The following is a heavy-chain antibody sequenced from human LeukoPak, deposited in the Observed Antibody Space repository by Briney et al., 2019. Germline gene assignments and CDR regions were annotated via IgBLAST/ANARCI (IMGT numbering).Heavy chain of an antibody. CDR2: ISWNSGAI. CDR1: GFTFDDYA. V-gene: IGHV3-9*01. J-gene: IGHJ6*04. Sequence: GGSLRLSCATSGFTFDDYAMHWVRQTPGKGLEWVSGISWNSGAIGYADSVKGRFTISRDNAKNSLYLQMNSLRAEDTAVYYCAELGITMIGGVWGKGTTVTISS. CDR3: AELGITMIGGV. D-gene: IGHD3-10*02.